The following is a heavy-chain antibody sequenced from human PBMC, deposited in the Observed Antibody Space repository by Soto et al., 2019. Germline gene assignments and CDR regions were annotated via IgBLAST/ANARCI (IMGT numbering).Heavy chain of an antibody. CDR3: GREVARRDAYYGIDV. CDR1: GGSFGNYV. J-gene: IGHJ6*02. V-gene: IGHV1-69*06. CDR2: IVPLLGTA. D-gene: IGHD2-21*01. Sequence: QVQLVQSGAEVKKPGSSVKLSCKASGGSFGNYVITWVRQAPGQGLEWMGGIVPLLGTANYQQKYRDRVILSADKSTSTAYMELSSLRSEDTAVYYCGREVARRDAYYGIDVWGQGTTVTVSS.